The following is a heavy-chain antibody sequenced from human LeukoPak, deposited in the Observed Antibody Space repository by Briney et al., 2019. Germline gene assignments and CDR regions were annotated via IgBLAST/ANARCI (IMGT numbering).Heavy chain of an antibody. CDR2: ISSSGSYI. Sequence: PGGSLRLSCAASGFSFSSYSMNWVRQAPGKGLEWVSSISSSGSYIDYADSVRGRFSISRDNAKNTLYLQMNSLRAEDTAVYYCARDWRYDFWSGYYQAAFDIWGQGTMVTVSS. CDR1: GFSFSSYS. D-gene: IGHD3-3*01. J-gene: IGHJ3*02. CDR3: ARDWRYDFWSGYYQAAFDI. V-gene: IGHV3-21*01.